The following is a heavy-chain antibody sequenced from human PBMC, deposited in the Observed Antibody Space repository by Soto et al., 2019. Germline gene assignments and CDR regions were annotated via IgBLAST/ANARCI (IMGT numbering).Heavy chain of an antibody. CDR1: GYSFTSYW. Sequence: GESLTISCKASGYSFTSYWIGWLRQMPGKGLEWMGIIYPGDSDTTYSPSSRGQVTISADKSISTAYLQWSRLKASDTAMYYCASMGVHYDLLTGYRHFDYWGQGTLVTVSS. CDR3: ASMGVHYDLLTGYRHFDY. D-gene: IGHD3-9*01. CDR2: IYPGDSDT. V-gene: IGHV5-51*01. J-gene: IGHJ4*02.